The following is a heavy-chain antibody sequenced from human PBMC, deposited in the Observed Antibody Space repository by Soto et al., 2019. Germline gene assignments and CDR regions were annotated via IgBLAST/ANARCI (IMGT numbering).Heavy chain of an antibody. CDR2: ISSSSSYI. V-gene: IGHV3-21*01. CDR3: AREFNY. Sequence: PGGSLRLSCAASGFTFSSYSMDWVRQAPGKGLEWVSSISSSSSYIYYAGSVKGRFTISRDNAKNSLYLQMNSLRAEDTAVYYCAREFNYWGQGTLVTVSS. J-gene: IGHJ4*02. CDR1: GFTFSSYS.